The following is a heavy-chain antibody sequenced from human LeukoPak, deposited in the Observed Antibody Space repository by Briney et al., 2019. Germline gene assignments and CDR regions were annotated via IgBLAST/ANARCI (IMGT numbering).Heavy chain of an antibody. Sequence: GRSLRLSCAASGFTFSNYGMHWVRQAPGKGLEWVALISDDGSNKYHSDSVKGRFTISRDNSEKMLYLQMNSLRVEDTAVYYCAKNHGCYWWSLKPYFCDRGQGTLGTVSS. D-gene: IGHD3-10*01. V-gene: IGHV3-30*18. CDR2: ISDDGSNK. J-gene: IGHJ4*02. CDR1: GFTFSNYG. CDR3: AKNHGCYWWSLKPYFCD.